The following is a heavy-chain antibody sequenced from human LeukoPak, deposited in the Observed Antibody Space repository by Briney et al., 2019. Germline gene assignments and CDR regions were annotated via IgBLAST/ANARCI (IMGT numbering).Heavy chain of an antibody. CDR1: GYTFTSYD. Sequence: ASVKVSCKASGYTFTSYDINWVRQATGQGLEWMGWMNPNSGNTGYAQKFQGRVTMTRNTSISTAYMELSRLRSDDPAVYYCARVGTLFDYWGQGTLVTVSS. V-gene: IGHV1-8*01. CDR2: MNPNSGNT. CDR3: ARVGTLFDY. J-gene: IGHJ4*02. D-gene: IGHD1-14*01.